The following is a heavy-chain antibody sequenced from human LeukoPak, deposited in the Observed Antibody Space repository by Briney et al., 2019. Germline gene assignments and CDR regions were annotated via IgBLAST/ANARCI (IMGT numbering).Heavy chain of an antibody. J-gene: IGHJ3*02. Sequence: GESLKISCKGSGYSFTSYWIGWVRQMPGKGLEWMGIIYPGDSDTRYSPSFQGQVTISADKSISTAYLQWSSLKASDTAMYYCARLSAYYDSSGYYYKGAFDIWGQGTMVTVSS. CDR1: GYSFTSYW. D-gene: IGHD3-22*01. CDR3: ARLSAYYDSSGYYYKGAFDI. V-gene: IGHV5-51*01. CDR2: IYPGDSDT.